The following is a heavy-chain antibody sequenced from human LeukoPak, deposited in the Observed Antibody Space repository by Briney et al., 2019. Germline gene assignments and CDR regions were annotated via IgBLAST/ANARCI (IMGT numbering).Heavy chain of an antibody. Sequence: GGSLRLSCAASGFIFSSFTMNWVRQAPGKGLEWVSSINSGSNSIYYADSVKGRFTISRDNAKNSLYLQMNSLRAEDTAVYYCTRGSYGDYGYWGQGALVTVSS. CDR2: INSGSNSI. V-gene: IGHV3-21*01. CDR1: GFIFSSFT. CDR3: TRGSYGDYGY. J-gene: IGHJ4*02. D-gene: IGHD4-17*01.